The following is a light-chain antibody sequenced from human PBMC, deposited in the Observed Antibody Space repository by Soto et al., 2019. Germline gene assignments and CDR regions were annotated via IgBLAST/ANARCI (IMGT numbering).Light chain of an antibody. CDR2: GAS. V-gene: IGKV3-15*01. J-gene: IGKJ2*01. CDR3: QQYNNWPPRRT. CDR1: QSVSSN. Sequence: EIVMTQSPATLSVSPGERATLSCRARQSVSSNLAWYQQKPGQAPRLLIYGASTRATGIPARFSGSGSGTEFTLTISSLQSEDFAVYYCQQYNNWPPRRTFGQGTKLEIK.